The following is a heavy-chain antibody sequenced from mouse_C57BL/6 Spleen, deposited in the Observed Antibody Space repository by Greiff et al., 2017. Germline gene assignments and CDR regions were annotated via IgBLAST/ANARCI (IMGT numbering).Heavy chain of an antibody. CDR2: IYPGDGDT. Sequence: QVQLQQSGPELVKPGASVKISCKASGYAFSSSWMNWVKQRPGKGLEWIGRIYPGDGDTNYNGKFKGKATLTADKSSSTAYMQLSSLTSEDSAVYFCARAYYSNSWFAYWSQGTLVTVSA. CDR1: GYAFSSSW. J-gene: IGHJ3*01. V-gene: IGHV1-82*01. D-gene: IGHD2-5*01. CDR3: ARAYYSNSWFAY.